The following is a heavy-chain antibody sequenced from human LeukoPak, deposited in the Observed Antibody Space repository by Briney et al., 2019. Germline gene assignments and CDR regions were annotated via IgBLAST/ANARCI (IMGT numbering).Heavy chain of an antibody. CDR1: GFTFSSYS. D-gene: IGHD3-22*01. J-gene: IGHJ5*02. CDR3: ARGVRQWLNNWFDP. Sequence: PGGSLRLSCAASGFTFSSYSMNWVRQAPGKGLEWVSVISGSGYTTNYGDSVKGRFIISRDKSKNTVHLQMSSLRAEDTAVYYCARGVRQWLNNWFDPWGQGTLVTVSS. CDR2: ISGSGYTT. V-gene: IGHV3-23*01.